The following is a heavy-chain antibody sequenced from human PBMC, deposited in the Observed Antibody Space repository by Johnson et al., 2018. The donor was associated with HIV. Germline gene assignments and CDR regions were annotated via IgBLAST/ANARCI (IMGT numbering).Heavy chain of an antibody. CDR1: GFTFSTYA. D-gene: IGHD5-24*01. J-gene: IGHJ3*02. CDR2: ISSNGGST. Sequence: VQLVESGGGLVQPGGSLRLSCAASGFTFSTYAMNWVRQATGKGLEYVSAISSNGGSTYYANSLKDRFTISRDNSKNTLYLQMGSLRAEDMAVYYCARCRDAYTLLSAFDIWGQGTMVTVSS. V-gene: IGHV3-64*01. CDR3: ARCRDAYTLLSAFDI.